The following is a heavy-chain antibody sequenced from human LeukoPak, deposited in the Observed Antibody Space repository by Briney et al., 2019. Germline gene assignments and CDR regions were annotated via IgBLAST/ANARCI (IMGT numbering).Heavy chain of an antibody. Sequence: PGRSLRLSCAASGFTFSRYGMHWVRQAPGKGLEWVAVIWYDGSNKYYADSVKGRFTISRDNSKNTLYLQMNSLRAEDTAVYYCARSGSGGYHISYFDYWGQGTLVTVSS. J-gene: IGHJ4*02. CDR1: GFTFSRYG. CDR2: IWYDGSNK. V-gene: IGHV3-33*01. D-gene: IGHD3-3*01. CDR3: ARSGSGGYHISYFDY.